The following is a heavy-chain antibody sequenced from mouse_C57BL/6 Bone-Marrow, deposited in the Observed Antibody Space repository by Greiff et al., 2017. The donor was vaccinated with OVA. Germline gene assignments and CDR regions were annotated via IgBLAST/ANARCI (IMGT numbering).Heavy chain of an antibody. V-gene: IGHV5-4*01. Sequence: DVQLVESGGGLVKPGGSLKLSCAASGFTFSSYAMSWVRQTPEKRLEWVATISDGGSYTSYPDNVKGRFTISRDNAKNNLYLQMSHLKSEDTAMYYCAIYYNAMDDWGQGTSVTVSS. CDR3: AIYYNAMDD. D-gene: IGHD2-1*01. J-gene: IGHJ4*01. CDR1: GFTFSSYA. CDR2: ISDGGSYT.